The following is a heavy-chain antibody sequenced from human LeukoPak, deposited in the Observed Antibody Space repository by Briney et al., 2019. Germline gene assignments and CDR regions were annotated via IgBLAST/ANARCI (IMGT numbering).Heavy chain of an antibody. CDR2: ISSGTSSI. V-gene: IGHV3-48*02. Sequence: PGGSLRLSCAASGFTFSSYSMNWVRQAPGKGLEWVSYISSGTSSIYYAESVKGRFTISRDNAKNSLYLQMNSLRDEDTAVYYCARDYYCSGTSCPNYYGMHVWGQGTTVTVS. D-gene: IGHD2-2*01. CDR3: ARDYYCSGTSCPNYYGMHV. J-gene: IGHJ6*02. CDR1: GFTFSSYS.